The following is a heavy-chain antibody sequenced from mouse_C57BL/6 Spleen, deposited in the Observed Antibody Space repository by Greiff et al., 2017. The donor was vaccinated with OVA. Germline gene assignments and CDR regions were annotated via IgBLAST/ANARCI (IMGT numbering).Heavy chain of an antibody. CDR3: AKPRGMDGYYENAMDY. CDR1: GFSLTSYG. D-gene: IGHD2-3*01. J-gene: IGHJ4*01. CDR2: IWRGGST. Sequence: QVQLQQSGPGLVQPSQSLSITCTVSGFSLTSYGVHWVRQSPGKGLEWLGVIWRGGSTDYNAAFMSRLSITKDKSKSQVFFKMNSLQADDTAIYYCAKPRGMDGYYENAMDYWGQGTSVTVSS. V-gene: IGHV2-5*01.